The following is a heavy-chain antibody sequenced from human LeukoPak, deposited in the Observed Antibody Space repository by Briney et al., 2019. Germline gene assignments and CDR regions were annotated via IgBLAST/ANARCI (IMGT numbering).Heavy chain of an antibody. D-gene: IGHD2-21*02. Sequence: SETLPLTCAVYGGSFSGYYWSWIRQPPGKGLEWIGEINHSGSTNYNPSLKSRVTIAVDTSKNQFSLKLSSVTAADTAVYYCARGLGLGGDCYYFDYWGQGTLVTVSS. CDR2: INHSGST. J-gene: IGHJ4*02. V-gene: IGHV4-34*01. CDR3: ARGLGLGGDCYYFDY. CDR1: GGSFSGYY.